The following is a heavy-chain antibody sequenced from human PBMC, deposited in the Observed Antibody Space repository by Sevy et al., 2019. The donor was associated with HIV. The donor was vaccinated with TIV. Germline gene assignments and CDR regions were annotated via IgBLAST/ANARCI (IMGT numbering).Heavy chain of an antibody. CDR2: TYYRSRWLY. D-gene: IGHD4-17*01. CDR1: GDSVSSNTSA. CDR3: ERPDHYWDYGSTSYHYTFDN. J-gene: IGHJ3*02. V-gene: IGHV6-1*01. Sequence: SQTLSLTFAISGDSVSSNTSAWNWIRQSPSRGLEWLGRTYYRSRWLYEYAVSVKSRITFNANTSKNQFSLHLKSVSPEDTAIYKCERPDHYWDYGSTSYHYTFDNWGQGTLVTVSS.